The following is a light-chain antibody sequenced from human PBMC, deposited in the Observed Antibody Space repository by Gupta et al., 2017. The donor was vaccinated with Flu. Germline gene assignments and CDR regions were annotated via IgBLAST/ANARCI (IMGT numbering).Light chain of an antibody. Sequence: NFVLTQPHSVSESPGKTVTISCTRSSGSIASNDVQWYQQRPGSSPTTVIYEDNQRPSGVPDRFSGSIDSSSNSASLNISGLKTEDGADYYCQSYDTSNHDWVFGGGTKLTVL. V-gene: IGLV6-57*01. J-gene: IGLJ3*02. CDR2: EDN. CDR1: SGSIASND. CDR3: QSYDTSNHDWV.